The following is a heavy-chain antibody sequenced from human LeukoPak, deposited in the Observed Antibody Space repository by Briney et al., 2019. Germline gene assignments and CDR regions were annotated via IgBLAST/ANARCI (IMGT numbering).Heavy chain of an antibody. CDR2: MNPNSGNT. J-gene: IGHJ4*02. V-gene: IGHV1-8*01. CDR1: GCTFTSYD. CDR3: ARESKIGYSSSFGY. D-gene: IGHD6-13*01. Sequence: GASVKVSCKASGCTFTSYDINWVRQATGQGLEWMGWMNPNSGNTGYAQKFQGRVTMTRNTSISTAYMELSSLRSEDTAVYYCARESKIGYSSSFGYWGQGTLVTVSS.